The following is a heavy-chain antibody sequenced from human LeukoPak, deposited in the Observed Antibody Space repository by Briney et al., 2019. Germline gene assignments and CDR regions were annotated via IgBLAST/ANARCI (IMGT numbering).Heavy chain of an antibody. CDR2: IIPIFGIA. CDR1: GCTFSSYA. D-gene: IGHD4-17*01. Sequence: GASVKVSCEASGCTFSSYAIRWVRQAPGKGLEWMGRIIPIFGIANYAQKFQGRVTITADKSTSTAYMELSSLRSEDTAVYYCARGPHLYGDYVPYYFDYWGQGTLVTVSS. J-gene: IGHJ4*02. V-gene: IGHV1-69*04. CDR3: ARGPHLYGDYVPYYFDY.